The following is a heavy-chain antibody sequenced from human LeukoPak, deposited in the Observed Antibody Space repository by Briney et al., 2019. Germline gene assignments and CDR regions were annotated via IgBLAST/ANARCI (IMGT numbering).Heavy chain of an antibody. CDR1: GFTFRSYE. CDR3: ARRAGAYSHPYDY. Sequence: GGSLRLSCAASGFTFRSYEMNWVRQAPGKGLEGVSYISSSGGSTYYADSVKGRFTISRDNSKNALYLQMNSLRAEDTAVYYCARRAGAYSHPYDYWGQGTLVTVSS. V-gene: IGHV3-48*03. D-gene: IGHD4/OR15-4a*01. J-gene: IGHJ4*02. CDR2: ISSSGGST.